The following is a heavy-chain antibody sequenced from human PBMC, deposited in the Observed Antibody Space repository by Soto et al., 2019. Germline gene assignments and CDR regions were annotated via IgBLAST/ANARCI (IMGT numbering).Heavy chain of an antibody. CDR1: GFTFSHVW. J-gene: IGHJ4*02. Sequence: NLGGSLRLSCAASGFTFSHVWMSWVRQAPGKGLEWVGRIKSKTEGGTADYAAPVKGRFTISRDDSKNTLYLQMNSLKTEDTAVYHCATDIHYYDSSGYYSDYFDHWGQGTLVTVSS. V-gene: IGHV3-15*01. D-gene: IGHD3-22*01. CDR3: ATDIHYYDSSGYYSDYFDH. CDR2: IKSKTEGGTA.